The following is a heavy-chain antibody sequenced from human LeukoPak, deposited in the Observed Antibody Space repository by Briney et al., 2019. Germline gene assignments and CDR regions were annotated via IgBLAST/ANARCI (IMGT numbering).Heavy chain of an antibody. CDR1: GFTFSSYS. CDR2: ISSSSSYI. Sequence: KPGGSLRLSCAASGFTFSSYSMNWVRQAPGKGLEWVSSISSSSSYIYYADSVKGRFTISRDNAKNSLYLQTNRLRADDTAVYYCARVSNRGYDWYYYYYMDVWGKGTTVTVSS. J-gene: IGHJ6*03. V-gene: IGHV3-21*01. CDR3: ARVSNRGYDWYYYYYMDV. D-gene: IGHD5-12*01.